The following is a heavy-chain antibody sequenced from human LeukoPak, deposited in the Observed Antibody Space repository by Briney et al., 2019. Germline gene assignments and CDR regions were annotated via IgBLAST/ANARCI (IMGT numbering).Heavy chain of an antibody. V-gene: IGHV4-31*03. CDR3: ARDGYYYDSSGYYPSGFDY. J-gene: IGHJ4*02. Sequence: SQTLSLTCTVSGGSISSGGYYWSWIRQHPGKGLEWIGYIYYSGSTYYNPSLKSRVTISVDTSKNQFSLKLSSVTAADTAVYYCARDGYYYDSSGYYPSGFDYWGQGTLVTVSS. D-gene: IGHD3-22*01. CDR1: GGSISSGGYY. CDR2: IYYSGST.